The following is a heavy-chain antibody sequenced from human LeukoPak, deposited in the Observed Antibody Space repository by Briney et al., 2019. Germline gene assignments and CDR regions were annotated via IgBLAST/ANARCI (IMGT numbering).Heavy chain of an antibody. Sequence: GGSLRLSCAASGFTVSSNHMSWVRQAPGKGLEWVSYISSSGSTIYYADSVKGRFTISRDNAKNSLYLQMNSLRAEDTAVYYCARGDGMARGVTDYWGQGTLVTVSS. V-gene: IGHV3-11*04. CDR2: ISSSGSTI. D-gene: IGHD3-10*01. CDR1: GFTVSSNH. CDR3: ARGDGMARGVTDY. J-gene: IGHJ4*02.